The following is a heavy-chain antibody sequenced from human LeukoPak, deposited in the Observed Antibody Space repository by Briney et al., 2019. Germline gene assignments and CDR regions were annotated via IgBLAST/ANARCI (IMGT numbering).Heavy chain of an antibody. CDR1: GGSISSYY. CDR3: AIQGSSASSSSLNYYYYMDV. Sequence: PSETLSLTCTVSGGSISSYYWSWIRQPPGKGLEWIGYIYYSGSTNYNPSLKSRVTISVDTSKSQFSLKLSSVTAADTAVYYCAIQGSSASSSSLNYYYYMDVWGKGTTVTVSS. J-gene: IGHJ6*03. CDR2: IYYSGST. D-gene: IGHD6-6*01. V-gene: IGHV4-59*08.